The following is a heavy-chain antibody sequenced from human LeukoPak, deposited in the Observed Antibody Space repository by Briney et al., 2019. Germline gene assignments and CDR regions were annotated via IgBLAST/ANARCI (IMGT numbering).Heavy chain of an antibody. CDR2: IYPSGST. V-gene: IGHV4-61*02. D-gene: IGHD6-6*01. CDR1: GGSISIGSYD. J-gene: IGHJ4*02. Sequence: SETLSLTCTVSGGSISIGSYDWSWIRQPAGKGLEWIGRIYPSGSTYYNPSLKSRVTISVGTSRNQFSLKLSSVTAADTAVYYCARPARPHQNPFDYWGQGALVTVSS. CDR3: ARPARPHQNPFDY.